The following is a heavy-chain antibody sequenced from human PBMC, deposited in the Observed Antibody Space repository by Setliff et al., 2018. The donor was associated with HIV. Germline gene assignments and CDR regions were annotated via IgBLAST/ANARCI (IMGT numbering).Heavy chain of an antibody. CDR3: ARGRYRSRWYASDHYYIDV. V-gene: IGHV4-39*01. CDR2: IYYRGST. D-gene: IGHD6-13*01. CDR1: GGSINSYY. Sequence: SETLSLTCSVSGGSINSYYWGWIRQPPGKGLQWIGSIYYRGSTYYNPSLKSRVTISVDTSKNQFSLKLRSVTAADTALYYCARGRYRSRWYASDHYYIDVWGKGTTVTVSS. J-gene: IGHJ6*03.